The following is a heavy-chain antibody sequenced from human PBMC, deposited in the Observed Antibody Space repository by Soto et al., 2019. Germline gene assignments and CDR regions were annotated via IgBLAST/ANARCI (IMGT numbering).Heavy chain of an antibody. J-gene: IGHJ4*02. Sequence: SETLSLTCTVSGGSISSYYWSWIRQPPGKGLEWIGYIYYSGSTNYNPSLKSRVTISVDTSKNQFSLKLSSVTAADTAMYYCARADYYGSGSYPLDYWGQGTLVTVSS. D-gene: IGHD3-10*01. CDR2: IYYSGST. CDR1: GGSISSYY. V-gene: IGHV4-59*01. CDR3: ARADYYGSGSYPLDY.